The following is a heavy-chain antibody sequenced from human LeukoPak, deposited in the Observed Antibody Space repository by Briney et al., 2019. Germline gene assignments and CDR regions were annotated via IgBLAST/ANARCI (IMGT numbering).Heavy chain of an antibody. CDR1: GYTFTSYD. CDR3: ARMTVSGRGNWFDP. J-gene: IGHJ5*02. Sequence: ASVKVSCKASGYTFTSYDINWVRQATGQGLEWMGWLNPNSGNTGYAQKFQGRLTITRNTSINTAYMELSSLRSEDTAVYYCARMTVSGRGNWFDPWGQGTLVTVSS. D-gene: IGHD6-19*01. V-gene: IGHV1-8*03. CDR2: LNPNSGNT.